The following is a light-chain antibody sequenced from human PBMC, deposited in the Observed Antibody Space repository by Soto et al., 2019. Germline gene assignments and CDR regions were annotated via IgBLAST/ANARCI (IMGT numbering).Light chain of an antibody. CDR3: SPYSSSTTLRV. J-gene: IGLJ1*01. V-gene: IGLV2-14*01. Sequence: QSVLTQPASVSGSPGQSITISCTGTSNDVGGHNYVSWYQQYPGKAPKVMIYEVTNRPSGVSNRFSGSKSGNTASLTISGLQAEDEADYYCSPYSSSTTLRVFGTGTKVTVL. CDR1: SNDVGGHNY. CDR2: EVT.